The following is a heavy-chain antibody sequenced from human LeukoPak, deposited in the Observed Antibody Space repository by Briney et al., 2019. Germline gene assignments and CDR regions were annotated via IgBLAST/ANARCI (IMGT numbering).Heavy chain of an antibody. CDR1: GFTFSSYA. Sequence: PGGSLRLSCSASGFTFSSYAMHWVRQAPGKGLEYVSAISSNGGSTYYADSVKGRFTISRDNSKNTLYLQMSSLRAEDTAVYYCVKDLFVAARPLYYFDYWGQGTLVTVSS. CDR2: ISSNGGST. CDR3: VKDLFVAARPLYYFDY. V-gene: IGHV3-64D*09. D-gene: IGHD6-6*01. J-gene: IGHJ4*02.